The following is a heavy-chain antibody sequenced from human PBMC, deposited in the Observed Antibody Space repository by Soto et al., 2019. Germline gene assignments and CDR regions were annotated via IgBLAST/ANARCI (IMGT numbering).Heavy chain of an antibody. V-gene: IGHV4-39*01. CDR1: GGSISSSCYY. CDR3: ARHTPAISISDH. Sequence: QLQLQESRPGLVQPSEPLSLTTTVSGGSISSSCYYCGLIRPPPGKGLEWIGSIYYSGTTYYNPSLKSRVTISVDTSKNQCSLKLSSVTAADTAVYYCARHTPAISISDHWGQGTLVTVSS. CDR2: IYYSGTT. D-gene: IGHD2-15*01. J-gene: IGHJ4*02.